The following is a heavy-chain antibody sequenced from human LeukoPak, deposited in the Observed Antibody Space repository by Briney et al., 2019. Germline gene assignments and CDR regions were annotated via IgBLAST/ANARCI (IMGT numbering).Heavy chain of an antibody. Sequence: GGSLRLSCVASGFTFSSYAMSWVRQAPGKGLEWVSAISGSGGSTYYADSVKGRFTISRDNSKNTLYLQMNSLRAEDTAVYYCAKDRTMVRETNWFDPWGQGTLVTVSS. CDR2: ISGSGGST. CDR1: GFTFSSYA. V-gene: IGHV3-23*01. D-gene: IGHD3-10*01. CDR3: AKDRTMVRETNWFDP. J-gene: IGHJ5*02.